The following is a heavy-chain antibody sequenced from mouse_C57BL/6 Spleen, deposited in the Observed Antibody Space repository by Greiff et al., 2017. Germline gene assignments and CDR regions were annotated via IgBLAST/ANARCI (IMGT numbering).Heavy chain of an antibody. Sequence: EVKVEESGGGLVKPGGSLKLSCAASGFTFSSYAMSWVRQTPEKRLEWVATISDGGSYTYYPDNVKGRFTISRDNAKNNLYLQMSHLKSEDTAMXYCASPDGYRYWGQGTLVTVSA. V-gene: IGHV5-4*03. D-gene: IGHD2-3*01. CDR3: ASPDGYRY. CDR2: ISDGGSYT. J-gene: IGHJ3*01. CDR1: GFTFSSYA.